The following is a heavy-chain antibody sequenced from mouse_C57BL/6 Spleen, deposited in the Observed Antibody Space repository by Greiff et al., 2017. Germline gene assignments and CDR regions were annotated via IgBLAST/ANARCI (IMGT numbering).Heavy chain of an antibody. V-gene: IGHV3-6*01. J-gene: IGHJ4*01. D-gene: IGHD2-4*01. Sequence: EVQLQESGPGLVKPSQSLSLTCSVTGYSITSGYYWNWIRQFPGNKLEWMGYISYDGSNNYNPSLKNRISITRDTSKNQFFLKLNSVTTEDTATYYCARVGDYDWDYYAMDYWGQGTSVTVSS. CDR1: GYSITSGYY. CDR2: ISYDGSN. CDR3: ARVGDYDWDYYAMDY.